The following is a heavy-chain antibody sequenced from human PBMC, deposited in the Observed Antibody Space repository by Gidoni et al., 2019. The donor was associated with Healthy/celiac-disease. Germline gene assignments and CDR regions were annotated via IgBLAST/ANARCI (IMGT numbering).Heavy chain of an antibody. CDR2: ISWNSGSI. V-gene: IGHV3-9*01. CDR3: AIVEYCSSTSCYAGAFDV. CDR1: GFTVGDYA. Sequence: EVRLVESGGGLVQPVWSLRLACAASGFTVGDYAMHWVRQAPGKGVEWVSGISWNSGSIGYADTVKGRFTISRDNAKNSLYLQMNSLIAEDTALYYCAIVEYCSSTSCYAGAFDVWGQGTMVTVSS. J-gene: IGHJ3*01. D-gene: IGHD2-2*01.